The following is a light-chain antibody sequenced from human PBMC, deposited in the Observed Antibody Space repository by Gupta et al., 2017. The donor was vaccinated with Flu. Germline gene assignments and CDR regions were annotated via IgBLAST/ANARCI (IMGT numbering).Light chain of an antibody. CDR1: HSLLHSDGETY. CDR3: MQGIYLYT. V-gene: IGKV2-29*03. J-gene: IGKJ2*01. Sequence: ISCMSSHSLLHSDGETYLFWYLHKPGQAPQLLIYEASKRFSGVPDRFTGIGSGTNFTLKISRVETEDVGVFYCMQGIYLYTFGQGTKLEIK. CDR2: EAS.